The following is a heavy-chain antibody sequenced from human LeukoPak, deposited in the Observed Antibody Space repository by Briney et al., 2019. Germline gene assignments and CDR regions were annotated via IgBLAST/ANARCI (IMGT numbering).Heavy chain of an antibody. V-gene: IGHV4-61*08. CDR2: IYYSGST. Sequence: SQTLSLTCAVSGGSISSGGYSWSWIRQPPGKGLEWIGYIYYSGSTNYNPSLKSRVTISVDTSKNQFSLKLSSVTAADTAVYYCARCGYSYGLDYWGQGTLVTVSS. D-gene: IGHD5-18*01. J-gene: IGHJ4*02. CDR1: GGSISSGGYS. CDR3: ARCGYSYGLDY.